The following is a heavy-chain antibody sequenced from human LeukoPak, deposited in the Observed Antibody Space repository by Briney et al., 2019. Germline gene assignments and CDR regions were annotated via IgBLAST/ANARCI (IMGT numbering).Heavy chain of an antibody. CDR3: ARDRHRIAAAGIDWFDP. CDR1: GFTFSDYY. J-gene: IGHJ5*02. CDR2: ISSSGSTI. V-gene: IGHV3-11*01. D-gene: IGHD6-13*01. Sequence: GGSLRLSCAASGFTFSDYYMSWIRQAPGKGLEWVSYISSSGSTIYYADSVKGRFTISRDNAKNSLYLQMNSPRAEDTAVYYCARDRHRIAAAGIDWFDPWGQGTLVTVSS.